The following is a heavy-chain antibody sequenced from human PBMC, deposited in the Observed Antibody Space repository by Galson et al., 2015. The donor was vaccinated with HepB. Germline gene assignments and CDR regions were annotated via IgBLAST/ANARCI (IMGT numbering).Heavy chain of an antibody. V-gene: IGHV1-69*02. J-gene: IGHJ6*02. CDR3: ARVYSPRSGSYYNVNSYGMDV. CDR1: GGTFSSYT. D-gene: IGHD3-10*01. CDR2: IIPILGIA. Sequence: VKVSCKASGGTFSSYTISWVRQAPGQGLEWMGRIIPILGIANYAQKFQGRVTITADKSTSPAYMELSSLRSEDTAVYYCARVYSPRSGSYYNVNSYGMDVWGQGTTVTVSS.